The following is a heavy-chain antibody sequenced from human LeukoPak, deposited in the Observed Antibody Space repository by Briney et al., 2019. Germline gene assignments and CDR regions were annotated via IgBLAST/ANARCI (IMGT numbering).Heavy chain of an antibody. V-gene: IGHV3-53*01. D-gene: IGHD3-3*02. CDR3: ARVKFSALDY. CDR1: GFAVNTYY. CDR2: LHSDYST. Sequence: GGSLRLSCVASGFAVNTYYTSWVRQAPGKGLEWVAILHSDYSTYCADSVKGRFTFSRDTSKQTLYLQMNGLIAEDTATYYCARVKFSALDYWGRGTLVTVSS. J-gene: IGHJ4*02.